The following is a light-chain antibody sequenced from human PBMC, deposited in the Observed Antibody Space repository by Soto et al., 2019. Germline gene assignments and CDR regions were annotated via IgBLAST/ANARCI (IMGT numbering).Light chain of an antibody. Sequence: AIQMTQSPSSLSASVGDRVTITCRASQGIRNYFGWYQQKPGKAPKHLIYAASSLQSGVPSRFSGSGSGTDLTLTISSLQPEDFATYYCLQDYNCPPTFGQGTKVEIK. CDR3: LQDYNCPPT. CDR2: AAS. V-gene: IGKV1-6*01. J-gene: IGKJ1*01. CDR1: QGIRNY.